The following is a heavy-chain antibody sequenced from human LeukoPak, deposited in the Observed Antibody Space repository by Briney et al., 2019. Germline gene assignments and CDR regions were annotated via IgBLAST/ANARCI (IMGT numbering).Heavy chain of an antibody. CDR1: GFTFSNYA. CDR3: ARGTLIVGYFDY. V-gene: IGHV3-66*01. CDR2: IYSGDRA. J-gene: IGHJ4*02. Sequence: GGSLRLSCAASGFTFSNYAMSWVRQTPGKGLEWVSVIYSGDRAYYADSVKDRFTISRDNSKNTLYLQMKSLRAEDTAVYFCARGTLIVGYFDYWGQGTLVTVSS. D-gene: IGHD3-22*01.